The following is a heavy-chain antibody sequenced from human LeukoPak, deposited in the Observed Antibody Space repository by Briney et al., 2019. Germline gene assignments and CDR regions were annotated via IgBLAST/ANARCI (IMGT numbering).Heavy chain of an antibody. Sequence: GGSLRLSCAASGFTFSSYAMPWVRQAPGKGLEWVAVISYDGSNKYYADSVKGRFTISRDNSKNTLYLQMNSLRAEDTAVYYCARGRIAAAGTGYFDYWGQGTLVTVSS. D-gene: IGHD6-13*01. V-gene: IGHV3-30-3*01. J-gene: IGHJ4*02. CDR1: GFTFSSYA. CDR3: ARGRIAAAGTGYFDY. CDR2: ISYDGSNK.